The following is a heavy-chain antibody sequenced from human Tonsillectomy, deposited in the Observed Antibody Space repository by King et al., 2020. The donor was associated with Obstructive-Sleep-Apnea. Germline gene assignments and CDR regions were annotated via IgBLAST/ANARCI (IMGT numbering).Heavy chain of an antibody. J-gene: IGHJ3*02. D-gene: IGHD4-23*01. CDR2: IYNTGST. CDR3: ARVWSTVVTNDAFDI. V-gene: IGHV4-59*01. CDR1: GGSISSYS. Sequence: QLQESGPGLVKPSETLSLTCTVSGGSISSYSWTWIRQPPVKGLEWIGYIYNTGSTNYNPSLKSRVTISIDTSKNQFSLKLSSVTAADTAVYYCARVWSTVVTNDAFDIWGQGTMVTVSS.